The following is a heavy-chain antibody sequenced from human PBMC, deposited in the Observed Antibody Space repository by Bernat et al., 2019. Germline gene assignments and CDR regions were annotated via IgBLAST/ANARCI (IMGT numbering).Heavy chain of an antibody. J-gene: IGHJ3*02. CDR2: IYPGDSDT. Sequence: EVQLVQSGAEVKKPGESLKISCKGSGYSFTSYWIGWVRQMPGKGLEWMGIIYPGDSDTRYSPSFQGQVTISAEKSISTAYLQWSSLKASDTAMYYCAGPSGYAFRDWGAFDIWGQGTLVTVSS. CDR3: AGPSGYAFRDWGAFDI. V-gene: IGHV5-51*01. D-gene: IGHD5-12*01. CDR1: GYSFTSYW.